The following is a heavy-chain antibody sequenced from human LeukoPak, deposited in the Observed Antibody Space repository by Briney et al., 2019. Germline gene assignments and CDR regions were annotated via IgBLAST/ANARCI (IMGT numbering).Heavy chain of an antibody. D-gene: IGHD4-17*01. CDR3: ARGGYGAGHWYFDL. CDR2: INHSGST. V-gene: IGHV4-34*01. Sequence: SETLSLTCTVYGGSFSGYYCSWIRQPPGKGLEWIGEINHSGSTNYNPSLKSRVTISVDPSKNQFSLKLSSVTAADTAVYYCARGGYGAGHWYFDLWGRGTLVTVSS. J-gene: IGHJ2*01. CDR1: GGSFSGYY.